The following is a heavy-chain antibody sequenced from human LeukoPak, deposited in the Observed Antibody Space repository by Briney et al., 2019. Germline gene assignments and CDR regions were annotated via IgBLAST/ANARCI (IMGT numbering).Heavy chain of an antibody. CDR3: AKFTSISIDP. D-gene: IGHD3-3*01. J-gene: IGHJ5*02. CDR1: GYSFTSYW. CDR2: IYPGDSDT. V-gene: IGHV5-51*01. Sequence: GESLKISCKASGYSFTSYWIGWVRPMPGRGLEWMGVIYPGDSDTRYSPSFQGQVSISADKSISTAYLQWSSLKASDTAMYYCAKFTSISIDPWGEGTLVTVSS.